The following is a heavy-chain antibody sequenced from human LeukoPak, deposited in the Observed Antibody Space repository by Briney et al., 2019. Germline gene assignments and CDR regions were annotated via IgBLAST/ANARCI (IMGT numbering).Heavy chain of an antibody. D-gene: IGHD2-15*01. CDR2: ISAYNGNT. CDR1: GYTFTSYG. Sequence: ASVKLSCKASGYTFTSYGISWVRQAPGQGLEWMGWISAYNGNTNYAQKLQGRVTMTTDTSTSTAYMELRSPRSDDTAVYYCAREGFPGYCSGGSCYPLHWFDPWGQGTLVTVSS. V-gene: IGHV1-18*01. CDR3: AREGFPGYCSGGSCYPLHWFDP. J-gene: IGHJ5*02.